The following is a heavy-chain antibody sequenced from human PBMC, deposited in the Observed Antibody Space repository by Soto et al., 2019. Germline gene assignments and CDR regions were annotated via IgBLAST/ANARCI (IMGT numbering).Heavy chain of an antibody. D-gene: IGHD3-16*01. CDR1: GFTFSDHP. Sequence: EVQLMESGGGLVKPGGSLRLSCAASGFTFSDHPMLWVRQAPGEGLEWVSSITSGARYMYYADSVKGRFTISRGNVEKSLYFQMSSLTAEDTAVYYCVKEGIGNYGAGDDWGQGTLVTVSS. CDR2: ITSGARYM. J-gene: IGHJ4*02. CDR3: VKEGIGNYGAGDD. V-gene: IGHV3-21*02.